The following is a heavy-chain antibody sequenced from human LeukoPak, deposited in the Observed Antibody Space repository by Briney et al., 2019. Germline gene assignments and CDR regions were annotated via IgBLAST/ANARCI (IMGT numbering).Heavy chain of an antibody. CDR1: GFTFSSYW. D-gene: IGHD1-26*01. Sequence: PGGSLRLSCAASGFTFSSYWMSWVRQAPGKGLEWVANIKQDGSEKYYVDSVKGRFTISRDNAKNSLYLQMNSLRAEDTAVYYCARGSGAWWDNWFDPWGQGTLVTVSS. J-gene: IGHJ5*02. CDR2: IKQDGSEK. V-gene: IGHV3-7*01. CDR3: ARGSGAWWDNWFDP.